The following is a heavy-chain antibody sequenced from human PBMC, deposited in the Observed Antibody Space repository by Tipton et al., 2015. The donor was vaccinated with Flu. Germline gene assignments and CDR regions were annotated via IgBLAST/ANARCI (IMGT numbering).Heavy chain of an antibody. J-gene: IGHJ4*02. CDR2: IWYDGGQK. D-gene: IGHD3-10*01. CDR3: VRKGFGDY. CDR1: GFTFSNYG. V-gene: IGHV3-33*01. Sequence: SLRLSCAASGFTFSNYGMHWVRQAPGKGLEWVAVIWYDGGQKYYADSVKGRFTISRDNAKNSLFLQMNSLSAEDTAVYYCVRKGFGDYWGQGILVTVSS.